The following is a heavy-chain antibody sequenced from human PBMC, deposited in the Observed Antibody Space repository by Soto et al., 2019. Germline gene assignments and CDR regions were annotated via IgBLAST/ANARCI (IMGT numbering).Heavy chain of an antibody. CDR3: ARVCSSDDYYYYYGMDV. CDR2: IIPIFGTA. CDR1: GGTFSSYA. Sequence: GASVKVSCKASGGTFSSYAISWVRQAPGQGLEWMGGIIPIFGTANYAQKFQGRVTITADESTSTAYMELSSLRSEDTAVYYCARVCSSDDYYYYYGMDVWGQGTTVTVSS. V-gene: IGHV1-69*13. J-gene: IGHJ6*02. D-gene: IGHD2-2*01.